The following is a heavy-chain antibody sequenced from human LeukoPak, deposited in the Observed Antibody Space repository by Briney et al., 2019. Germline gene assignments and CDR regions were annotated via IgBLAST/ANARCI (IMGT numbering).Heavy chain of an antibody. J-gene: IGHJ4*02. V-gene: IGHV3-48*03. Sequence: AGGSLRLSCAASGFTFSSYEMNWVRQAPGKGLEWVSYISSSGSTIYYADSVKGRFTISRDNSKNTLYLQMNSLRAEDTAVYYCAKDSSSPLDYWGQGTLVTVSS. CDR2: ISSSGSTI. D-gene: IGHD6-6*01. CDR3: AKDSSSPLDY. CDR1: GFTFSSYE.